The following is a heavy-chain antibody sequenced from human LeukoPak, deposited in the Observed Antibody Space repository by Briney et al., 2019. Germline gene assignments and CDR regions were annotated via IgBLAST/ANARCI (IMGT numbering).Heavy chain of an antibody. Sequence: GGSLRLSCAASGFTFSRYWMSWVRQAPGKGLEWVANIKQDGSEKYYVDSVKGRFTISRDNAKNSLYLQMNSLRAEDTAVYYCARETYYYDSSGYYYVFDYWGQGTLVTVSS. V-gene: IGHV3-7*01. J-gene: IGHJ4*02. CDR1: GFTFSRYW. CDR2: IKQDGSEK. CDR3: ARETYYYDSSGYYYVFDY. D-gene: IGHD3-22*01.